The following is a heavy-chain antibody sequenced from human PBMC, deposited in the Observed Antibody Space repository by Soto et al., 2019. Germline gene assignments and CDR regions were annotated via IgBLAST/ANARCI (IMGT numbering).Heavy chain of an antibody. J-gene: IGHJ6*02. CDR3: AKTTVTRYGMDV. CDR1: GFTFSSYA. D-gene: IGHD4-17*01. Sequence: EVQLLESGGGLVQPGGSLRLSCAASGFTFSSYAMGWVRQAPGKGLEWVSAISGSGGSTYYADSVKGRFTISRDNSKNTLYLQMISLRAEDTAVYYCAKTTVTRYGMDVWGQGTTVTVSS. CDR2: ISGSGGST. V-gene: IGHV3-23*01.